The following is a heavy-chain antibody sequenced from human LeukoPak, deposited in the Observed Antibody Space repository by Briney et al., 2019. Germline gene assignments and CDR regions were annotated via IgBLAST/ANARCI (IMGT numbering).Heavy chain of an antibody. CDR3: ARGLLNCSSTSCYDLFDY. CDR2: INHSGST. V-gene: IGHV4-34*01. J-gene: IGHJ4*02. CDR1: GGSFSGYY. D-gene: IGHD2-2*01. Sequence: SETLSLNCAVYGGSFSGYYWSWIRQPPGKGLEWIGEINHSGSTNYNPSLKSRVTISVDTSKNQFSLKLSSVTAADTAVYYCARGLLNCSSTSCYDLFDYWGQGTLVTVSS.